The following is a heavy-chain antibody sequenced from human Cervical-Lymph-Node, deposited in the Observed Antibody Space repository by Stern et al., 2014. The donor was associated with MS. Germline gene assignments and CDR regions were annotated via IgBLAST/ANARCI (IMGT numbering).Heavy chain of an antibody. Sequence: QVQLQESGPGLVKPSQTLSLTCTASGGSITNYDSYWARIRPLPGKGLECIGYIYYNGNPYYIPSLKSRLTISVDTSKNQFSLKLISVTAADTAVYYCARDRTYSSFDYWGQGTLVTVSS. CDR3: ARDRTYSSFDY. CDR1: GGSITNYDSY. D-gene: IGHD2-21*01. V-gene: IGHV4-30-4*01. CDR2: IYYNGNP. J-gene: IGHJ4*02.